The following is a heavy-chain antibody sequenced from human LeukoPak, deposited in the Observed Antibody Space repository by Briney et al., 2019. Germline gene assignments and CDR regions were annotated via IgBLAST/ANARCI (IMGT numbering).Heavy chain of an antibody. Sequence: GGSLRLSGAASGFTFSAYYMSWIRHAPGKEREGVSYISSSGSNRYYADTVNGRFTISRDNAKNSLYLQMNSLRAEDTAVYYCAKPDYYDSSGYYDPFDYWGQGTLVTVSS. J-gene: IGHJ4*02. CDR2: ISSSGSNR. CDR3: AKPDYYDSSGYYDPFDY. V-gene: IGHV3-11*01. D-gene: IGHD3-22*01. CDR1: GFTFSAYY.